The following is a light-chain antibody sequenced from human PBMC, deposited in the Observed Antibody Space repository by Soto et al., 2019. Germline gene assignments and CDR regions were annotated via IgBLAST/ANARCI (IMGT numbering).Light chain of an antibody. CDR3: QHHHSQSIT. CDR1: QSVSSW. CDR2: KAS. Sequence: DIQMTQSPSTLSASVGDRVTITCRASQSVSSWLAWYQQKPGKAPKLLIYKASSLENGIPSRFRGRGSGTEFTLTFLTLQTDDFTSYSCQHHHSQSITFDKGTKLEI. J-gene: IGKJ2*01. V-gene: IGKV1-5*03.